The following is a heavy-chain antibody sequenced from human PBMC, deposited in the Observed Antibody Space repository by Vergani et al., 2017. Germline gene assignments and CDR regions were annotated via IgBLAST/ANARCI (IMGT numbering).Heavy chain of an antibody. CDR3: ARGGIVATIGWFDP. CDR1: GFTFSSYA. CDR2: ISYDGSNK. D-gene: IGHD5-12*01. V-gene: IGHV3-30-3*01. J-gene: IGHJ5*02. Sequence: VQLVESGGGLVQPGGSLRLSCAASGFTFSSYAMHWVRQAPGKGLEWVAVISYDGSNKYYADSVKGRFTISRDKSKNTLYLQMNSLRAEDTAVYYCARGGIVATIGWFDPWGQGTLVTVSS.